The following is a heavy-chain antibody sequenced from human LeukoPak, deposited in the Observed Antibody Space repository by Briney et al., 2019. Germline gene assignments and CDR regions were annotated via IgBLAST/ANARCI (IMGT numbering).Heavy chain of an antibody. CDR1: GFTFSSYA. J-gene: IGHJ4*02. CDR3: ARFWNYSFDY. V-gene: IGHV3-48*04. D-gene: IGHD1-7*01. Sequence: GGSLRLSCAASGFTFSSYAMTWVRQAPGKGLEWVSYISSSGRTMYYTDSVKGRFTISRDNAKNSLYLQMNSLRAEDTAVYYCARFWNYSFDYWGQGTLVTVSS. CDR2: ISSSGRTM.